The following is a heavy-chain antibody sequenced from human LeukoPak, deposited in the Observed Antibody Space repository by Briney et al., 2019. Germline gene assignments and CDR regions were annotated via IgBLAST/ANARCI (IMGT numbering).Heavy chain of an antibody. J-gene: IGHJ4*02. CDR2: IYGGADT. CDR1: GLTVSSNH. D-gene: IGHD6-13*01. CDR3: ARENSGIAATDIIDY. Sequence: PGGSLRLSCAASGLTVSSNHMSWVRQAPGKGLEWISVIYGGADTYYADSVKGRFTISRDNAKNLLYLQMNSLRAEDTGRYYCARENSGIAATDIIDYWGQGTLVTVSS. V-gene: IGHV3-53*01.